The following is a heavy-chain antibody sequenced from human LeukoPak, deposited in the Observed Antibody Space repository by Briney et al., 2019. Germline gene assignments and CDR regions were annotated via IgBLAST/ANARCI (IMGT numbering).Heavy chain of an antibody. CDR3: ASVAMAAASHVEWFGG. CDR1: GYTFTSYG. CDR2: ISAYNGNT. J-gene: IGHJ5*02. Sequence: ASVNVSCKASGYTFTSYGISWGRQAPGQGLEWMGGISAYNGNTNSAQKLQGRVTITTDTTTSTANRERRSLRSDDTAVYSCASVAMAAASHVEWFGGWGQGTLVTVSS. V-gene: IGHV1-18*01. D-gene: IGHD5-24*01.